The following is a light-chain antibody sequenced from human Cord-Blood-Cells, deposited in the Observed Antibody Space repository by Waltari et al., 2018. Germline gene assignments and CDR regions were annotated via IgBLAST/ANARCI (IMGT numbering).Light chain of an antibody. Sequence: DIQMTQSPSSLSASVGDRVTITCQASQDISNYLNWYQQKPGKAPKLLIYDASNLETGVPSRFSGSGSGTDFTFTISSLQPEDIATYYCQQYDNLPPGFITFGQGTRLEIK. CDR1: QDISNY. V-gene: IGKV1-33*01. J-gene: IGKJ5*01. CDR3: QQYDNLPPGFIT. CDR2: DAS.